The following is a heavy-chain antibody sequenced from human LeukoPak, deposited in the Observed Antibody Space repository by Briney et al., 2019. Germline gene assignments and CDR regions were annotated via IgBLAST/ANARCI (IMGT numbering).Heavy chain of an antibody. V-gene: IGHV4-38-2*02. CDR3: ARFQRKILSDWFDP. D-gene: IGHD2-2*01. Sequence: SETLSLTCTVSGYSISSGYYWGWIRQPPGKGLEWIGSIYHSGSTYYNPSLKSRVTISVDTSKNQFSLKLSSVTAADTAVYYCARFQRKILSDWFDPWGQGTLVTVSS. CDR1: GYSISSGYY. J-gene: IGHJ5*02. CDR2: IYHSGST.